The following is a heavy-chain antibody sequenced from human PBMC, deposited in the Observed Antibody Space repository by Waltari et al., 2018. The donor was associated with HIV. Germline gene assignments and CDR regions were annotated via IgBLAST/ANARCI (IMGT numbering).Heavy chain of an antibody. D-gene: IGHD4-17*01. V-gene: IGHV3-33*01. Sequence: QVQLVESGGGVVQPGGSLGLSCTASGFNFGSFGWRWVRQAPGKGVEWVAVIWYDGSNKYYADSVKGRFTISRDNSKNTLYLQMSSLEVEDTAMYYCARADGDYQVYWGRGTLVTVSS. CDR2: IWYDGSNK. CDR1: GFNFGSFG. J-gene: IGHJ4*02. CDR3: ARADGDYQVY.